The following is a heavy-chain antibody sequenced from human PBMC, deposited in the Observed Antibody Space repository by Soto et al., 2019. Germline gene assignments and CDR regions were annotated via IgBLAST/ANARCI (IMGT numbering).Heavy chain of an antibody. CDR1: GYTFTKYW. V-gene: IGHV5-51*01. CDR3: ARRDMLTGYVYFDY. Sequence: PGESLKISCQASGYTFTKYWVGWVRQMPGKGLEWMGIIYPDDSDTRYSPSFQGHVTISADKSISTAYLQWSSLKASDSATYYCARRDMLTGYVYFDYWGQGTLVTVSS. J-gene: IGHJ4*02. CDR2: IYPDDSDT. D-gene: IGHD3-9*01.